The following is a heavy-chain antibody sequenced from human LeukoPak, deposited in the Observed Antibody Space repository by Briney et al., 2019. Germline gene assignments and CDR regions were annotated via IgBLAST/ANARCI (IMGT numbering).Heavy chain of an antibody. CDR1: GYTFTSYD. J-gene: IGHJ6*03. CDR2: MNPNSGNT. D-gene: IGHD2-15*01. CDR3: ARWVVAANSPYYYYMDV. V-gene: IGHV1-8*01. Sequence: ASVKVSCKASGYTFTSYDINWVRQATGQGLEWMGWMNPNSGNTGYAQKFQGRVTMTRNTSISTAYMELSSLRSEDTAVYYCARWVVAANSPYYYYMDVWGKGTTVTISS.